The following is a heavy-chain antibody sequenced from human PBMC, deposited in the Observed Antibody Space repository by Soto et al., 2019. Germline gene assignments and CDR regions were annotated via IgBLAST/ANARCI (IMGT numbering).Heavy chain of an antibody. CDR3: ARAISGYALRYYYMDV. D-gene: IGHD5-12*01. V-gene: IGHV1-69*02. Sequence: QVQLVQSGAEVKKPGSSVKVSCKASGGTFSSYTISWVRQAPGQGLEWMGRIIPILGIANYAQKFQGRVTITADKSTSTAYMELSSLRSEDTAVYYCARAISGYALRYYYMDVWGKGTTVTVSS. J-gene: IGHJ6*03. CDR2: IIPILGIA. CDR1: GGTFSSYT.